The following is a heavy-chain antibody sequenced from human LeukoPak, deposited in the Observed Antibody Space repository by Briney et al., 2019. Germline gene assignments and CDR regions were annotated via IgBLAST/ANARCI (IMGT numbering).Heavy chain of an antibody. CDR3: ARLRAGSGNYGRGRFPQVYVDY. D-gene: IGHD1-26*01. CDR2: ICPGDSDT. V-gene: IGHV5-51*01. CDR1: GYSFTSYW. J-gene: IGHJ4*02. Sequence: GESLKISCKGSGYSFTSYWIGWVRQMPGKGLEWMGIICPGDSDTRYNPSFQGQVTISADKSISTAYLQWSSLKASDTAMYFCARLRAGSGNYGRGRFPQVYVDYWGQGTLVTVSS.